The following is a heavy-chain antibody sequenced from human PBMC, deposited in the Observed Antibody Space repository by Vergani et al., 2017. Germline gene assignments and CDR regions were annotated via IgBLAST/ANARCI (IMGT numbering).Heavy chain of an antibody. CDR1: GGTFSSYT. V-gene: IGHV1-2*02. J-gene: IGHJ5*02. D-gene: IGHD6-19*01. Sequence: QVQLVQSGAEVKKPGSSVKVSCKASGGTFSSYTISWVRQAPGQGLEWMGWINPNSGGTNYAQKFQGRVTMTRDTSISTAYMELSRLRSDDTAVYYCARDGHQQWLVQGWFDPWGQGTLVTVSS. CDR3: ARDGHQQWLVQGWFDP. CDR2: INPNSGGT.